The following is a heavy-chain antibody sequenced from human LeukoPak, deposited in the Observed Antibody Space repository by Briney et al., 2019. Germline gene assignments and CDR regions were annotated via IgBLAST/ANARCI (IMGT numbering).Heavy chain of an antibody. CDR2: ISSSSSYI. D-gene: IGHD6-6*01. V-gene: IGHV3-11*06. CDR3: ARASSPRTYYYYYMDV. Sequence: GGSLRLSCAASGFRFQDYYMSWIRQAPGKGLEWVSSISSSSSYIYYADSVKGRFTISRDNAKNSLYLQMNSLRAEDTAVYYCARASSPRTYYYYYMDVWGKGTTVTVSS. J-gene: IGHJ6*03. CDR1: GFRFQDYY.